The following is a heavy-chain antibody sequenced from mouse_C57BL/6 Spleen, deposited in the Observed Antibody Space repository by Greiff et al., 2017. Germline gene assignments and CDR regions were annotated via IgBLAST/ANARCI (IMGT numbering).Heavy chain of an antibody. CDR2: IRLKSDNYAT. CDR3: TYYYGPYYYAMDY. V-gene: IGHV6-3*01. Sequence: EVKLQESGGGLVQPGGSMKLSCVASGFTFSNYWMNWVRQSPEKGLEWVAQIRLKSDNYATHYAESVKGRFTISRDVSKSSVYLQMNNLRAEATGIYYCTYYYGPYYYAMDYWGQGTSVTVSS. CDR1: GFTFSNYW. D-gene: IGHD1-1*01. J-gene: IGHJ4*01.